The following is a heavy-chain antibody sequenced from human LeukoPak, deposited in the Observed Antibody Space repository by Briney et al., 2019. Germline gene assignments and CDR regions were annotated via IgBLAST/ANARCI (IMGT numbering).Heavy chain of an antibody. Sequence: SETLSLTCTVSGGSVSSGTYYWSWIRQPPGKGLEWIGYIYYSGSTNYDPSLKSRVTISIDTSKNQFSLKLSSVTAADTAVYYCARDRVRGNANPYFDYWGQGTLVTVSS. V-gene: IGHV4-61*01. J-gene: IGHJ4*02. CDR2: IYYSGST. CDR3: ARDRVRGNANPYFDY. D-gene: IGHD1-1*01. CDR1: GGSVSSGTYY.